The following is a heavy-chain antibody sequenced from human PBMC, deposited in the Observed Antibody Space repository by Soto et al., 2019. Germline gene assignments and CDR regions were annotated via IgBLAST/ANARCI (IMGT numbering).Heavy chain of an antibody. J-gene: IGHJ4*02. V-gene: IGHV3-53*01. CDR3: ARDGGGGYYDSSGYMGV. CDR2: IYSDGKT. CDR1: GTTVSTNY. Sequence: GESLKISCAASGTTVSTNYMSWVRQAPGKGLEWVSVIYSDGKTYYADSVKGRFTISRDNSKNTLSLQMNSLRAEDTAVYYCARDGGGGYYDSSGYMGVWGQGTLVTVSS. D-gene: IGHD3-22*01.